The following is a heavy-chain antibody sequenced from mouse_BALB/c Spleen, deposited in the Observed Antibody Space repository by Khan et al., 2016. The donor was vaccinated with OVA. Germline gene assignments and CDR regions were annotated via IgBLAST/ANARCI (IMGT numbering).Heavy chain of an antibody. D-gene: IGHD2-10*01. V-gene: IGHV2-6-1*01. CDR3: ARQPYYHYYIMDY. CDR1: GFSLTNYG. J-gene: IGHJ4*01. Sequence: QVQLKESGPGLVAPSQSLSITCTISGFSLTNYGVHWVRQPPGKGLEWLVVIWSDGSTAYNSALNSRLSISKDNSKSQVFLKMNSLQTDDTAMYYWARQPYYHYYIMDYWGQGTSVTVSS. CDR2: IWSDGST.